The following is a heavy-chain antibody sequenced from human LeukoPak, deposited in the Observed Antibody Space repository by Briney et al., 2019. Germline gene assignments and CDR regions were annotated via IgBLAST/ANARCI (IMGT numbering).Heavy chain of an antibody. V-gene: IGHV1-2*02. D-gene: IGHD2-8*02. CDR3: ARAASVLDYYYYYMDV. J-gene: IGHJ6*03. CDR2: INPNSGGT. Sequence: GASVKVSCKASGYTFTGYYMHWVRQAPGQGLEWMGWINPNSGGTNYAQKFRGRVTMTRDTSISTAYMELSRLRSDDTAVYYCARAASVLDYYYYYMDVWGKGTTVTISS. CDR1: GYTFTGYY.